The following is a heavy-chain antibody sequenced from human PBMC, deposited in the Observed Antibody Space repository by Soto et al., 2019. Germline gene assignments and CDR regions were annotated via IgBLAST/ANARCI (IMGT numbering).Heavy chain of an antibody. D-gene: IGHD3-10*01. CDR2: IMPILDAV. J-gene: IGHJ4*02. CDR3: ARDRNFYGSGSFSPDFGY. Sequence: QLQLVQSGAEVKRPGSSVKVSCKASGGTFSNYAISWVRQAPGQGLEWMGGIMPILDAVFYAPKFQGRVTITADESTSKAYMQLSSLRSEDTAMYYCARDRNFYGSGSFSPDFGYWGQGTLVTVSS. V-gene: IGHV1-69*01. CDR1: GGTFSNYA.